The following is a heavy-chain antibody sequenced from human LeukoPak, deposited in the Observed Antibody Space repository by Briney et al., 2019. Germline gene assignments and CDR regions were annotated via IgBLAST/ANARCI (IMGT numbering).Heavy chain of an antibody. D-gene: IGHD6-19*01. CDR1: GFTFSSYG. V-gene: IGHV3-30*18. J-gene: IGHJ6*04. CDR3: AKEWSSGFDYYGMDV. Sequence: GGSLRLSCAASGFTFSSYGMHWVRQAPGKGLEGVAVISYDGSNKYYADSVKGRFTISRDNSKNTLYLQMNSLRAEDTAVYYCAKEWSSGFDYYGMDVWGKGTTVTVSS. CDR2: ISYDGSNK.